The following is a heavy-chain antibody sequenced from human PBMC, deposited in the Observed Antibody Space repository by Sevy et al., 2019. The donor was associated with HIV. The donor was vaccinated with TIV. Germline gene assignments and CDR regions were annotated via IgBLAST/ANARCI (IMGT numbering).Heavy chain of an antibody. D-gene: IGHD3-22*01. CDR1: GYTLTKLS. J-gene: IGHJ4*02. Sequence: ASVKVSCKVSGYTLTKLSMHWVRQAPGKGLEWMGTFDPEDGETIYAQKFQGRVTMTEDTSTDTAYMELSSPRSEDTAVYYCATTKDYYENSGDPFDYWGQGTLVTVSS. CDR2: FDPEDGET. V-gene: IGHV1-24*01. CDR3: ATTKDYYENSGDPFDY.